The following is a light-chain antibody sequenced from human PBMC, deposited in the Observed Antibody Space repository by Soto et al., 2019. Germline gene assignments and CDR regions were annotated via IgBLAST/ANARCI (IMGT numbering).Light chain of an antibody. CDR3: AAWDDSLSGYV. Sequence: QSVLTQPPSASGTPGQRVAISCSGSNSNIGSNSVYWYQQLPGTAPKLLIYTNNQRPSGVPDRFSGSKSGTSASLAISGLRSEDEADYYCAAWDDSLSGYVFGIGTKVTVL. CDR1: NSNIGSNS. J-gene: IGLJ1*01. V-gene: IGLV1-47*02. CDR2: TNN.